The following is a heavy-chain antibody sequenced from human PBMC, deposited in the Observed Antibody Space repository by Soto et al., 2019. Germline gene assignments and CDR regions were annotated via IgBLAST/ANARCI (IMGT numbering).Heavy chain of an antibody. D-gene: IGHD3-10*01. CDR1: SGSISSSSYY. J-gene: IGHJ4*02. CDR2: VYDSGTT. Sequence: PSETLSLTCTVSSGSISSSSYYWGWIRQPPGKGLEWIGSVYDSGTTYYNPSLKSRVTISVDTSKNQFSLKLSSVTAADTAVYYCARNYGPGSYYDYWGQGTLVTVSS. CDR3: ARNYGPGSYYDY. V-gene: IGHV4-39*01.